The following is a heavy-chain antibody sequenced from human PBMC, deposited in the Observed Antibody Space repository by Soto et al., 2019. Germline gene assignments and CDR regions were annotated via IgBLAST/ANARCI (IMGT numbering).Heavy chain of an antibody. Sequence: GGSLRLSCAASGFTFSSYAMHWVRQAPGKGLEWVAVISYDGSNKYYADSVKGRFTISRDNSKNTLYLQMNSLRAEDTAVYYCARDRSGVGATPPGDYWGQGTLVTVSS. CDR3: ARDRSGVGATPPGDY. V-gene: IGHV3-30-3*01. D-gene: IGHD1-26*01. CDR1: GFTFSSYA. CDR2: ISYDGSNK. J-gene: IGHJ4*02.